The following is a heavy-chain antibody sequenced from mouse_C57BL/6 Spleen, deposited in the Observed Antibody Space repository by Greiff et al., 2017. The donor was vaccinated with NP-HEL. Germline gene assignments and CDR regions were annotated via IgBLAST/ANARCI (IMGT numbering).Heavy chain of an antibody. CDR2: ISSGSSTI. J-gene: IGHJ1*03. V-gene: IGHV5-17*01. CDR1: GFTFSDYG. Sequence: EVKLVESGGGLVKPGGSLKLSCAASGFTFSDYGMHWVRQAPEKGLEWVAYISSGSSTIYYADTVKGRFTISRDNAKNTLFLQMTSLRAEDTAMYYCARPEDDYDWYFDVWGTGTTVTVSS. CDR3: ARPEDDYDWYFDV. D-gene: IGHD2-4*01.